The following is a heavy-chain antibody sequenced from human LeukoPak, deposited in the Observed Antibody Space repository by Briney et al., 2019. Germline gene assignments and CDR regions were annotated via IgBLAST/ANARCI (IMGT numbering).Heavy chain of an antibody. CDR1: GFTFSSYA. D-gene: IGHD6-13*01. V-gene: IGHV3-23*01. CDR2: ISGSGGST. CDR3: ARDRKSSSWYGATFDY. Sequence: GGSLRLSCAASGFTFSSYAMSWVRQAPGKGLEWVSAISGSGGSTYYADSVKGRFTISRDNSKNTLYLQMNSLRAEDTAVYYCARDRKSSSWYGATFDYWGQGTLVTVSS. J-gene: IGHJ4*02.